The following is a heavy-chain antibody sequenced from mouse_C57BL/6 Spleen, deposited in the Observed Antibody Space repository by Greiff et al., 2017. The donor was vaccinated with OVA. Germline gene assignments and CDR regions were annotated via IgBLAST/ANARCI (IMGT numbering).Heavy chain of an antibody. V-gene: IGHV1-64*01. CDR2: IHPNSGST. J-gene: IGHJ4*01. Sequence: QVQLKQPGAELVKPGASVKLSCKASGYTFTSYWMHWVKQRPGQGLEWIGMIHPNSGSTNYNEKFKSKATLTVDKSSSTAYMQLSSLTSEDSAVYYCARNFPYAMDYWGQGTSVTVSS. CDR1: GYTFTSYW. CDR3: ARNFPYAMDY.